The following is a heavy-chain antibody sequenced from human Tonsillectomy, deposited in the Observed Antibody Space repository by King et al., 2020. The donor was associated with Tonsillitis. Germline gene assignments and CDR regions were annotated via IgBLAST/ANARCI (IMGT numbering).Heavy chain of an antibody. V-gene: IGHV5-51*01. CDR2: IYPGDSDT. Sequence: VQLVESGAEVKKPGESLNISCKSSGHSFMMYWIAWVRQMPGKGLEWMGSIYPGDSDTRYSPSFQGQVTISVDKSVSTAYLQLSSLKASDTAMYYCARRGVVVETPYHFYYYGMDVWGQGTTVTVSS. CDR3: ARRGVVVETPYHFYYYGMDV. CDR1: GHSFMMYW. D-gene: IGHD2-15*01. J-gene: IGHJ6*02.